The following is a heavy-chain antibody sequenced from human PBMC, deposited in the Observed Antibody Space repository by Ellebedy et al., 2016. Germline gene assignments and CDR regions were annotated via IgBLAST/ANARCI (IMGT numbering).Heavy chain of an antibody. CDR1: GFTFGDYA. J-gene: IGHJ6*02. CDR3: NRVPDVSGTDFHSGMDV. V-gene: IGHV3-49*03. Sequence: GESLKISXTASGFTFGDYAVNWFRQAPGKGLEWVGLIRSKTYGGTTEYAASVKGRLIISRDDSKRTAYLQMNSLKTEDTAVYSCNRVPDVSGTDFHSGMDVWGRGTTVTVS. CDR2: IRSKTYGGTT. D-gene: IGHD1-26*01.